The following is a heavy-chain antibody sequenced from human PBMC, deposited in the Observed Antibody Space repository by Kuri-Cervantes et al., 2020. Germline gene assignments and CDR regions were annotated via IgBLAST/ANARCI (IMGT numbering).Heavy chain of an antibody. D-gene: IGHD2-21*02. Sequence: GGSLRLSCAASGFTVSSNYMSWVRQAPGKGLEWVSVLHSGGKTYYADSVKGRFTISRDNAKNSPYLQMNSLRAEDTAVYYCARAEMDCGGDCSDGWWFDPWGQGTLVTVSS. CDR2: LHSGGKT. CDR3: ARAEMDCGGDCSDGWWFDP. J-gene: IGHJ5*02. CDR1: GFTVSSNY. V-gene: IGHV3-53*01.